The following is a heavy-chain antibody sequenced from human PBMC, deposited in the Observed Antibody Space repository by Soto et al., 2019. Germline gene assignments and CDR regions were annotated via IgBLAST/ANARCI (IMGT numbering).Heavy chain of an antibody. CDR2: VIPIFGTA. CDR1: GGTFSSYA. Sequence: QVQLVQSGAEVKKPGSSVKVSCKASGGTFSSYAISWVRQAPGQGLEWMGGVIPIFGTANYAQKFQGRVTITADESTSRDYIELSSLRSEETGVDYCANDYGGNSFWGQGTLVTVSS. CDR3: ANDYGGNSF. J-gene: IGHJ4*02. V-gene: IGHV1-69*12. D-gene: IGHD4-17*01.